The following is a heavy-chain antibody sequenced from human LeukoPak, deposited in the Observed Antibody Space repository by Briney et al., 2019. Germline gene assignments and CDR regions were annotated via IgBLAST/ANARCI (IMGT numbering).Heavy chain of an antibody. CDR1: GFTFSSYS. V-gene: IGHV3-48*04. CDR2: IFSSSSTI. Sequence: GGSLRLSCAASGFTFSSYSMNWVRQAPGKGLDGVPNIFSSSSTIYYADSVKGRFTISRDNAKNSLYLQMNSLRAEDTAVYYCAREGVVVVPAAIPDAFDIWGQGTMVTVSS. CDR3: AREGVVVVPAAIPDAFDI. J-gene: IGHJ3*02. D-gene: IGHD2-2*01.